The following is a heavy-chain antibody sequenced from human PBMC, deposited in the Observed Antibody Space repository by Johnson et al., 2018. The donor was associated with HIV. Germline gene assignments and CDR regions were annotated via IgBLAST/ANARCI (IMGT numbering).Heavy chain of an antibody. J-gene: IGHJ3*02. V-gene: IGHV3-30-3*01. CDR3: ARGRGDYGGDFDI. D-gene: IGHD3-16*01. CDR1: GFTFSSYA. CDR2: ISYDGSNK. Sequence: QVQLVESGGGVVQPGRSLRLSCAASGFTFSSYAMHWVRQAPGKGLEWVAVISYDGSNKYYADSVKGRFTISRDNSKNTLYLQMHGLRDEDTAVYYCARGRGDYGGDFDIWCQGTMVTVSS.